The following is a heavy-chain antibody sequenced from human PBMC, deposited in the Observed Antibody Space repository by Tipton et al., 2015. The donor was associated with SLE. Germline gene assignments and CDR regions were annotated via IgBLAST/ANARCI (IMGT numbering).Heavy chain of an antibody. Sequence: LRLSCAVYGGSFSGYYWSWIRQPPGKGLEWIGEINHSGSTNYNPSLKSRVTISVDTSKNQFSLKLSSVTATDTVVYYCARDGAARGDFDYWGQGTLVTVSS. J-gene: IGHJ4*02. D-gene: IGHD6-6*01. V-gene: IGHV4-34*01. CDR1: GGSFSGYY. CDR2: INHSGST. CDR3: ARDGAARGDFDY.